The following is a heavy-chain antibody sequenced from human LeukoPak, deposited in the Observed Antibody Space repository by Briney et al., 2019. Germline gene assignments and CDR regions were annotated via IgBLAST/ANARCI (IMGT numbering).Heavy chain of an antibody. J-gene: IGHJ4*02. CDR2: ISYDGSNK. CDR3: ATYRGYPVDY. Sequence: GSLRLSCAASGFTFSSYAMHWVRQAPGKGLEWVAVISYDGSNKYYADSVKGRFTISRDNGKNTLYLQMNSLRAEDTAVYYCATYRGYPVDYWGQGTLVTVSS. CDR1: GFTFSSYA. D-gene: IGHD6-13*01. V-gene: IGHV3-30*07.